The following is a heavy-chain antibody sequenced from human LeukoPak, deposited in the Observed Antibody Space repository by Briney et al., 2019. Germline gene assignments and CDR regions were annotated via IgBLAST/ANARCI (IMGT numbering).Heavy chain of an antibody. CDR1: GYTFTSYG. J-gene: IGHJ4*02. Sequence: ASVKVSCKASGYTFTSYGISWVRQAPGQGLEWMGWISAYNGNTNYAQKLQGRVTMTTDTSTSTAYMELRSLRSDDTAVYYRARESARLYYYDSSGYYYWGQGTLVTVSS. CDR3: ARESARLYYYDSSGYYY. CDR2: ISAYNGNT. V-gene: IGHV1-18*01. D-gene: IGHD3-22*01.